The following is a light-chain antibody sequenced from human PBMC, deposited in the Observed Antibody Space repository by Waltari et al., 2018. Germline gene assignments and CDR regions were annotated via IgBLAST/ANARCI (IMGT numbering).Light chain of an antibody. J-gene: IGKJ1*01. V-gene: IGKV4-1*01. CDR1: QRVLYSSNNKKY. Sequence: DIVMTQSPDSLAVSLGERATINCKSSQRVLYSSNNKKYLAWYQQKPGQPPKLLIYWASTRESGVPDRFSGSGSGTDFTLTISSLQAEDVAVYYCQQYYSTKTFGQGTKVEIK. CDR2: WAS. CDR3: QQYYSTKT.